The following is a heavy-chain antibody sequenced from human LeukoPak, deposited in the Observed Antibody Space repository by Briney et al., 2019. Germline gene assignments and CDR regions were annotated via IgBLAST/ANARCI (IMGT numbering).Heavy chain of an antibody. D-gene: IGHD6-19*01. CDR3: AKAVTRYSSGWYGVFDY. V-gene: IGHV3-9*01. CDR1: GFTFDDYA. CDR2: ISWNSGSI. J-gene: IGHJ4*02. Sequence: GRPLRLSCAASGFTFDDYAMHWVRQAPGKGLEWVSGISWNSGSIGYADSVKGRFTISRDNAKNSLYLQMNSLRAEDTALYYCAKAVTRYSSGWYGVFDYWGQGTLVTVSS.